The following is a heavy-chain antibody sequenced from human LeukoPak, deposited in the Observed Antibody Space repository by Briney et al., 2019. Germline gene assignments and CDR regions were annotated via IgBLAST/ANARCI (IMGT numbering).Heavy chain of an antibody. V-gene: IGHV3-21*04. CDR1: GFTFSSYR. J-gene: IGHJ4*02. Sequence: GGSLRLSCAASGFTFSSYRMNWVRQAPGKGLEWVSSISSSSSYIYYADSVKGRFTISRDNAKNSLYLQMNSLRAEDTALYYCAKSYDILTGDTNPLDYWGQGTLVTVSS. CDR3: AKSYDILTGDTNPLDY. CDR2: ISSSSSYI. D-gene: IGHD3-9*01.